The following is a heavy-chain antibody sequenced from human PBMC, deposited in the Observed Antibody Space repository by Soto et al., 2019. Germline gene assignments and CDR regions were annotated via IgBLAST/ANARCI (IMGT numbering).Heavy chain of an antibody. D-gene: IGHD1-26*01. CDR2: IIPIFGTA. CDR1: GGTFSSYA. J-gene: IGHJ6*02. V-gene: IGHV1-69*01. Sequence: QVQLVQSGAEVKKPGSSVKVSCKASGGTFSSYAISWVRQAPGQGLEWMGGIIPIFGTANYAQKFQGRVTITGDEPTSTAYRGLSSLRSEDTAVYYCAGAGGGATGAQYYYYGMDVWGQGTTVTVSS. CDR3: AGAGGGATGAQYYYYGMDV.